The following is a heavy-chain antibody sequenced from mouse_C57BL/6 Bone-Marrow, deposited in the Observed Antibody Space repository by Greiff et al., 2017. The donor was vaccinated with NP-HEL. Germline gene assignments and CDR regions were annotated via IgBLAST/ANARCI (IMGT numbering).Heavy chain of an antibody. Sequence: EVQLQQSGAELVRPGASVKLSCTASGFNIKDDYMHWVKQRPEQGLEWTGWIDPENGDTEYASKFQGKATITADTSSNTAYLQLSSLTSEDTAVYYCTTWGTGIHYFDYWGQGTTLTVSS. D-gene: IGHD4-1*01. J-gene: IGHJ2*01. CDR2: IDPENGDT. CDR3: TTWGTGIHYFDY. V-gene: IGHV14-4*01. CDR1: GFNIKDDY.